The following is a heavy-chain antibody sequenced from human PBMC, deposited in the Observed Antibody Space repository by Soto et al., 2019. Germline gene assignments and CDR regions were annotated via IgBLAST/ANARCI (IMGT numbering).Heavy chain of an antibody. D-gene: IGHD2-2*01. CDR2: VNLSGTT. CDR1: GGSFSGYY. V-gene: IGHV4-34*01. Sequence: QVQLQQWGAGLLKPSETLCLTCAVYGGSFSGYYWTWIRQSPEKGLEWIGEVNLSGTTYYNPSLKTRVTISVHTPKNQFSLKMSSVTAADTSVYYCARGIGYCSSINCYSSRRLRFDSWGQGTLVTVSS. CDR3: ARGIGYCSSINCYSSRRLRFDS. J-gene: IGHJ4*02.